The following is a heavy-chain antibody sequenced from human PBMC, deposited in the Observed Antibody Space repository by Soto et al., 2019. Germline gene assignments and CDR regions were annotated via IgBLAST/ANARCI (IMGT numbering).Heavy chain of an antibody. Sequence: PGESLKISCTGSGYSFSTYWIAWVRQMPGKGLEWMGIIYPGDSDIRYSPSFQGQVTISADKSISTAYLQWSSLKASDTAMYYCARRYGYDFDPWGQGTLVTVSS. CDR2: IYPGDSDI. CDR3: ARRYGYDFDP. D-gene: IGHD5-12*01. J-gene: IGHJ5*02. V-gene: IGHV5-51*01. CDR1: GYSFSTYW.